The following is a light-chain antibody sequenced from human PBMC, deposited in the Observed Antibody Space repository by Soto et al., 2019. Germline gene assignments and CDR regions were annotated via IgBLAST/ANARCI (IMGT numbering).Light chain of an antibody. Sequence: EIVLTQSPGTLSLSPGERATLSCRASQSVSRTYLAWYQQKPVQAPRLLIYATSSRATGIPDRFSGSGSGTDFTLTSSRLEPEDFAVYYCQQYGRSGTFGQGTKVDIK. CDR1: QSVSRTY. V-gene: IGKV3-20*01. CDR2: ATS. J-gene: IGKJ1*01. CDR3: QQYGRSGT.